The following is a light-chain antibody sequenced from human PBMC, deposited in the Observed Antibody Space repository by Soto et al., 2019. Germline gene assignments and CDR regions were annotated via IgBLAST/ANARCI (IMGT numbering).Light chain of an antibody. V-gene: IGKV2-24*01. CDR2: KIS. J-gene: IGKJ2*01. Sequence: DIVMTQTPLSSPVTLGQPASISCRSSPSLVHGAGNTYLCWLHQRPGQPPRLLIYKISDRFAVVPDRFSGRGAGTTFTLQISRVEDEDVGFYYCLQATQLPLTFGQGTKLEIK. CDR1: PSLVHGAGNTY. CDR3: LQATQLPLT.